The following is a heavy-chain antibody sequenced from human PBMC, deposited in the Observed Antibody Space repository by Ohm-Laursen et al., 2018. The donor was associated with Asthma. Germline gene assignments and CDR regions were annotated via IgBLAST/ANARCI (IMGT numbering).Heavy chain of an antibody. Sequence: SLRLSCTAVGFNFSPYSMNWVRQSPGKGLEWIAYITSSSTTKHADSVKGRITISRDNAKSSVFLQMNSLRDEDTAVYFCVRSVGYFDLWGRGTLVTVSS. D-gene: IGHD3-3*01. CDR1: GFNFSPYS. V-gene: IGHV3-48*02. CDR2: ITSSSTT. CDR3: VRSVGYFDL. J-gene: IGHJ2*01.